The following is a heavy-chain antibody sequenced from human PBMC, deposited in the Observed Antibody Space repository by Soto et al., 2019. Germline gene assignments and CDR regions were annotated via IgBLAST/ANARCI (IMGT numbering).Heavy chain of an antibody. CDR2: IHTGGKT. CDR1: GFTVTRNY. V-gene: IGHV3-53*02. CDR3: ATGGSKRVRGAIVEVFHLEF. D-gene: IGHD3-10*01. J-gene: IGHJ4*02. Sequence: QLVESGGGLIQPGGSLRLSCAASGFTVTRNYMTWVRLTPGKGLECVSTIHTGGKTYYTDSVKGRFTVSRDESKNTIHLQMNTLRVEDTAVYYCATGGSKRVRGAIVEVFHLEFWGRGTVVTVSS.